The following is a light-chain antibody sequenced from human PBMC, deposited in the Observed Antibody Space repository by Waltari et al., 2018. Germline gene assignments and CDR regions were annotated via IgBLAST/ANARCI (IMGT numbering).Light chain of an antibody. CDR2: DVS. J-gene: IGLJ2*01. Sequence: QSVLTQPASVSGSPGQSITISCTGTSSDIGGYNSVSWYQQHPGKAPKLMIYDVSRWPSGVSLRFSGSKSGNTASLTISGLQAEDEAHYYCTSYTSTNTVIFGGGTKVTVL. V-gene: IGLV2-14*03. CDR3: TSYTSTNTVI. CDR1: SSDIGGYNS.